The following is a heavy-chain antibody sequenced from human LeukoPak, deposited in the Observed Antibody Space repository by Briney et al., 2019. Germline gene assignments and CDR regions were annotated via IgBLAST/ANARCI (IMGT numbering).Heavy chain of an antibody. V-gene: IGHV3-74*01. CDR2: INSDGSRT. J-gene: IGHJ6*02. D-gene: IGHD3-16*01. CDR1: GFTLSSYW. CDR3: ARDFGPYGMDV. Sequence: GGSLRLSCAASGFTLSSYWMHWVRQAPGKGLVWVSRINSDGSRTYYADSVKGRFTISRDNAKNTLYLQMNSLRAEDTAVYYCARDFGPYGMDVWGQGTTVTAS.